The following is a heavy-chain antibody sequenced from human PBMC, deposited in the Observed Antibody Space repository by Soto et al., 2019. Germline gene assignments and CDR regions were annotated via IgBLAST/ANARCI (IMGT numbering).Heavy chain of an antibody. CDR1: GGSISSSSYY. D-gene: IGHD3-10*01. CDR2: IYYSGNT. Sequence: SETLSLTCTVSGGSISSSSYYWGWIRQPPGKGLEWIGSIYYSGNTYYNPSLKSRVTIAVDTAKNQFSLKLSSVTAADTAVYYCARQYYFGSGIYYNRPFDFWGQGTLVTVSS. V-gene: IGHV4-39*01. CDR3: ARQYYFGSGIYYNRPFDF. J-gene: IGHJ4*02.